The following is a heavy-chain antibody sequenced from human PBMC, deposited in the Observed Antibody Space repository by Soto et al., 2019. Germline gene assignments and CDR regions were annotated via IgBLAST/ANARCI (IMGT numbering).Heavy chain of an antibody. Sequence: QLQLQESGSRVVKPSQTLSLTCEVSGGSISSGGYSWSWIRQPPGKGLEWIGYIYHSGSTYYKSSLKSRVTISVDRSKNQFSLKLTSVTAADTAVYYCARVTSCNYSGYCNPYSYYGVDVWGQGTTVTVSS. J-gene: IGHJ6*02. D-gene: IGHD3-22*01. V-gene: IGHV4-30-2*01. CDR3: ARVTSCNYSGYCNPYSYYGVDV. CDR1: GGSISSGGYS. CDR2: IYHSGST.